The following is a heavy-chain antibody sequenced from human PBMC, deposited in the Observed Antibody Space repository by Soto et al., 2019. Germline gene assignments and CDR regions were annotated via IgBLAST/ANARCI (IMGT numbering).Heavy chain of an antibody. J-gene: IGHJ4*02. CDR3: ARRYYGSGNGPPYYFDY. Sequence: PSETLSLTCAVYGGSFSGYYWSWIRQPPGKGLEWIGEINHSGSTNYNPSLKSRVTISVDTSKNQFSLKLSSVTAADTAVYYCARRYYGSGNGPPYYFDYWGQGTLVTVLL. CDR1: GGSFSGYY. CDR2: INHSGST. D-gene: IGHD3-10*01. V-gene: IGHV4-34*01.